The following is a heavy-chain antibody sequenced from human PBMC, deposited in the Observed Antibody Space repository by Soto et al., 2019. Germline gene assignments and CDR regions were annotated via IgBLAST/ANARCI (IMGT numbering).Heavy chain of an antibody. CDR1: GGTFSSYA. V-gene: IGHV1-69*01. Sequence: QVQLVQSGAEVKKPGSSVKVSCKASGGTFSSYAISWVRQAPGQGLEWMGGIIPIFGTANYAQKFQGRVTITADESTSTAYMELSSLRSEDTAVYYCARGYGEVAYYYCYGMDVWGQGTTVTVSS. D-gene: IGHD3-10*01. CDR3: ARGYGEVAYYYCYGMDV. J-gene: IGHJ6*02. CDR2: IIPIFGTA.